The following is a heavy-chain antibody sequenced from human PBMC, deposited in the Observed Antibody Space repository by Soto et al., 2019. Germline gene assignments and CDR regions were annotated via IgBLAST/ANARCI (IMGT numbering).Heavy chain of an antibody. V-gene: IGHV3-11*01. CDR3: ARGGRITMVRGAIIGYYYYGMDV. CDR2: ISSSGSTI. CDR1: GFTFSDYY. Sequence: GGSLRLSCAAPGFTFSDYYMSWIRRAPGKGLEWVSYISSSGSTIYYADSVKGRFTISRDNAKNSLYLQMNSLRAEDTAVYYCARGGRITMVRGAIIGYYYYGMDVWGQGTTVTVS. J-gene: IGHJ6*02. D-gene: IGHD3-10*01.